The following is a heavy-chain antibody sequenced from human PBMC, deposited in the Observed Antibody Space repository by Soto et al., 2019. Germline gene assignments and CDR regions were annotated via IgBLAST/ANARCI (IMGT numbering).Heavy chain of an antibody. J-gene: IGHJ4*02. CDR3: ARDGPLLRFPVYSCCDSRPLFDY. D-gene: IGHD5-12*01. CDR1: GGSFRGYY. V-gene: IGHV4-34*01. CDR2: INHSGST. Sequence: SETLSLTCAVYGGSFRGYYWRWIRQPPGKGLKWIGEINHSGSTNYNPSHKSQVTISVDTSKNQFSLKLSSVTAADTAVYYCARDGPLLRFPVYSCCDSRPLFDYWRQGTLVTVSS.